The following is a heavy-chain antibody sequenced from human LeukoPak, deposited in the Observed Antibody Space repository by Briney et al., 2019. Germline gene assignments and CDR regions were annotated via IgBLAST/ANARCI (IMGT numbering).Heavy chain of an antibody. Sequence: SETLSLTCTVSGVSISSGGYYWSWLRQHPGKGLEWIGYIYYSGSTYYNPSLKSRVTISVDTSKNQFSLKLSSVTAADTAVYYCARENYYTYYFDYWGQGTLVTVSS. CDR3: ARENYYTYYFDY. CDR2: IYYSGST. CDR1: GVSISSGGYY. D-gene: IGHD3-22*01. V-gene: IGHV4-31*03. J-gene: IGHJ4*02.